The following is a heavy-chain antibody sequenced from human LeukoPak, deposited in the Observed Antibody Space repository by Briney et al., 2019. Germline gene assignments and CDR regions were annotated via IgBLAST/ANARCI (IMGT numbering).Heavy chain of an antibody. J-gene: IGHJ6*02. CDR2: IIPILGIA. V-gene: IGHV1-69*02. Sequence: ASVKVSCKASGGTFSSYTISWVRQAPGQGLEWMGRIIPILGIANYAQKFQGRVTITADKSTSTAYMELSGLRSEDTAVYYCAAGQAKGDFWSGYRVDDYYYGMDVWGQGTTVTVSS. CDR1: GGTFSSYT. CDR3: AAGQAKGDFWSGYRVDDYYYGMDV. D-gene: IGHD3-3*01.